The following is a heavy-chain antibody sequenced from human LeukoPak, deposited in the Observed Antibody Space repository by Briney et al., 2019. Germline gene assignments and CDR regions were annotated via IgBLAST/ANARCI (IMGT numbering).Heavy chain of an antibody. CDR1: GFTFSSYS. J-gene: IGHJ4*02. CDR3: ASDSYSPFDY. D-gene: IGHD1-26*01. Sequence: GGSLRLSCAASGFTFSSYSMNWVRQAPGKGLEWVSYISSSSTIYYADSVKGRFTISRDNAKNSLYLQMNSLRAEDTAVYYCASDSYSPFDYWGQGTLVTVSS. CDR2: ISSSSTI. V-gene: IGHV3-48*01.